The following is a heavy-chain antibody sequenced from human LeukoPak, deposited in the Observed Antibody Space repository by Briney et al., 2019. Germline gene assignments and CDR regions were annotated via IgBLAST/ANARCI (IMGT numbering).Heavy chain of an antibody. CDR3: ARGPRITIFGIPYYYYMDV. D-gene: IGHD3-3*01. CDR2: IYYSGGT. CDR1: GDSINGYF. Sequence: SETLSLTCTVSGDSINGYFWSWIRQPPGKGLEWIGYIYYSGGTNYNPSLKSRVTISVDTSKNQFSLKLSSVSAADTAVYYCARGPRITIFGIPYYYYMDVWGKGTTVTVSS. V-gene: IGHV4-59*12. J-gene: IGHJ6*03.